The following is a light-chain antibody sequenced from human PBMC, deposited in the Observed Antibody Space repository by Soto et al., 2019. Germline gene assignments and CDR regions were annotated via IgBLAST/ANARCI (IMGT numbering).Light chain of an antibody. CDR1: QSISSW. Sequence: DIQMTQSPSTLSASVGDRVTITCRASQSISSWLAWYQQKPGKAPKLLIYDASSLESGVPSRFSGSGSGTEFTLTISSPQPDDFATYYCQQYTSYGTFGQGTKVDIK. CDR3: QQYTSYGT. J-gene: IGKJ1*01. V-gene: IGKV1-5*01. CDR2: DAS.